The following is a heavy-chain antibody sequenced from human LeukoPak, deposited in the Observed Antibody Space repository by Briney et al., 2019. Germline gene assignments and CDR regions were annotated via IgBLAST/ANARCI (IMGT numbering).Heavy chain of an antibody. CDR1: GGSFSGYY. D-gene: IGHD3-10*01. CDR3: ARHGSWFGYEYGYFDL. J-gene: IGHJ2*01. Sequence: SETLSLTCAVYGGSFSGYYWSWIRQPPGKGLEWIGEINHSGSTNYNPSLKSRVTISVDTSKNQFSLKLSSVTAADTAVYYCARHGSWFGYEYGYFDLWGRGTLVTASS. V-gene: IGHV4-34*01. CDR2: INHSGST.